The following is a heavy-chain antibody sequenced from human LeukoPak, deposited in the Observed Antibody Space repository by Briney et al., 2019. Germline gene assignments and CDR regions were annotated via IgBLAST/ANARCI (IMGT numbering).Heavy chain of an antibody. D-gene: IGHD3-3*01. V-gene: IGHV4-30-4*08. CDR1: GGSISSGDYY. J-gene: IGHJ6*04. CDR2: IYYSGST. Sequence: SETLSLTCTVSGGSISSGDYYWSWIRQPPGKGLEWIGYIYYSGSTYYNPSLKSRVTISVDTSKNQFSLKLSSVTAADTAVYYCARGPLGDFWSGKPTPGLMDVWGKGTTVTVSS. CDR3: ARGPLGDFWSGKPTPGLMDV.